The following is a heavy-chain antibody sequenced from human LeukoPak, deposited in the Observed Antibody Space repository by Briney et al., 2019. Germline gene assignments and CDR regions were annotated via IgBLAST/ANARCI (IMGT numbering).Heavy chain of an antibody. J-gene: IGHJ4*02. CDR2: ISSSSSYI. V-gene: IGHV3-21*01. CDR3: AKALSYWNYFDY. Sequence: GGSLRLSCAASGFTFSSYSMNWVRQAPGKGLEWVSSISSSSSYIYYADSVKGRFTISRDNAKNSLYLQMNSLRAEDTAVYYCAKALSYWNYFDYWGQGTLVTVSS. D-gene: IGHD1-1*01. CDR1: GFTFSSYS.